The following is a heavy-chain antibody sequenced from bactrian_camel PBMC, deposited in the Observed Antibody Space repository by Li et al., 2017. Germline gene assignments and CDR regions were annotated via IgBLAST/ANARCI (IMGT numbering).Heavy chain of an antibody. D-gene: IGHD3*01. CDR1: GFAFSRYD. J-gene: IGHJ4*01. Sequence: VQLVESGGGSVQAGGSLRLSCTASGFAFSRYDMTWVRQAPGQERQWVSSIASDGGQTYYANSVRGRFTISRDDAKKTVYLQMNSLKPEDTAVYYCARVKTYGERGQGTQVTVS. CDR2: IASDGGQT. V-gene: IGHV3S40*01.